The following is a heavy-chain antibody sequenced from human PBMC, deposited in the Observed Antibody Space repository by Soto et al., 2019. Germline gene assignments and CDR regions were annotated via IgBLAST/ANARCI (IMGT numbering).Heavy chain of an antibody. CDR2: ISSSSSYI. CDR3: ARVGNRYYYGSGSQNAALDY. V-gene: IGHV3-21*01. J-gene: IGHJ4*02. Sequence: EVQLVESGGGLVQPGGSLRLSCAASGFTFSSYSMNWVRQAPGKGLEWVSSISSSSSYIYYADSVKGRFTISRDNAKNSLYLQMNSLRAEDTAVYYCARVGNRYYYGSGSQNAALDYWGQGTLVTVSS. D-gene: IGHD3-10*01. CDR1: GFTFSSYS.